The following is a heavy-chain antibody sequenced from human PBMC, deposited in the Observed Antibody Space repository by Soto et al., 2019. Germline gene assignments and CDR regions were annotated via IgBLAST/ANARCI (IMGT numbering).Heavy chain of an antibody. V-gene: IGHV3-30*03. D-gene: IGHD1-1*01. Sequence: GGSLRLSCAASGFTFSSYGMHWVRQAPGKGLEWVAVISYDGSNKYYADSVKGRFTISRDNSKNTLYLQMNSLRAEDTAVYYCATVHPDLQLLFDYWGQGTLVTVSS. CDR1: GFTFSSYG. CDR3: ATVHPDLQLLFDY. J-gene: IGHJ4*02. CDR2: ISYDGSNK.